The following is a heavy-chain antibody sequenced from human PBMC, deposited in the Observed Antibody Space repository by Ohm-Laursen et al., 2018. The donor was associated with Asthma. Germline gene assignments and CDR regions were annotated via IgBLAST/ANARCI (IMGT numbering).Heavy chain of an antibody. Sequence: SLRLSCTASGFTFRSYAMHWVRQAPGKGLEWVAVGGSYYDGGLKYYADSVNGRFTVSRDDPKNTLYLQMNSLRPDDTAVYYCARDVMEWYLPAFDFWGQGTLVTVSS. CDR1: GFTFRSYA. CDR3: ARDVMEWYLPAFDF. D-gene: IGHD3-3*01. CDR2: GGSYYDGGLK. J-gene: IGHJ4*02. V-gene: IGHV3-30-3*01.